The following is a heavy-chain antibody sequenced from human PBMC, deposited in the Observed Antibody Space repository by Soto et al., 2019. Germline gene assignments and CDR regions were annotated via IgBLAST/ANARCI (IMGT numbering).Heavy chain of an antibody. CDR1: GFTFSSYA. Sequence: EVQLLESGGGLVQPGESLRLSCAASGFTFSSYAMSWVRQAPGKGLEWVSVISGSDDSTYYADSVKGRFTISRDNSKNTLYLQMNILRAEDTDVYYCAKRSSSSTFDYWGQGTLVTVSS. D-gene: IGHD6-6*01. CDR2: ISGSDDST. J-gene: IGHJ4*02. V-gene: IGHV3-23*01. CDR3: AKRSSSSTFDY.